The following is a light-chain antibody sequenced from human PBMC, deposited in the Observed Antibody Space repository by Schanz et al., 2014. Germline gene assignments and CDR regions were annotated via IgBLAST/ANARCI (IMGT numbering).Light chain of an antibody. Sequence: QSALTQPASVSGSPGQSITISCTGTSSDVGGYNYVSWYQQHPGKAPKLMIYDVSNRPSGVSNRFSGSKSGNTASLTISGLQAEDEADYYCSSYTSISTLNYVFGSGTKLT. V-gene: IGLV2-14*01. CDR1: SSDVGGYNY. CDR2: DVS. J-gene: IGLJ1*01. CDR3: SSYTSISTLNYV.